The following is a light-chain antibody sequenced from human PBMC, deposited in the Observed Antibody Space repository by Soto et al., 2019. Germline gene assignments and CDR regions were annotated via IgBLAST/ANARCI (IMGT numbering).Light chain of an antibody. J-gene: IGLJ2*01. CDR2: LEGSGSY. CDR3: ETWDSNTVV. Sequence: QLVLTQSSSASASLGSSVKLTCTLSSGHSSYIIAWHQQQPGKAPRYLMKLEGSGSYNEGSGVPDRFSGSSSGADRYLTISNLQSEDEADYYCETWDSNTVVFGGGTKLTVL. V-gene: IGLV4-60*03. CDR1: SGHSSYI.